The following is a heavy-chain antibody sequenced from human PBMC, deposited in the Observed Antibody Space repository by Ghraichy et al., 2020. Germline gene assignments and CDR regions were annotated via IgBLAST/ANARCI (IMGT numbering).Heavy chain of an antibody. D-gene: IGHD5-24*01. CDR2: ISAYNGDT. J-gene: IGHJ4*02. CDR3: AGEERWLPFEY. Sequence: ASVKVSCKASGYSFTRYGISWVRQAPGQGLEWMGWISAYNGDTKDAHKLQGRVTMTTDTSTSTAYMELTSLTSDDTAVYYCAGEERWLPFEYWGQGTLVTVYS. CDR1: GYSFTRYG. V-gene: IGHV1-18*04.